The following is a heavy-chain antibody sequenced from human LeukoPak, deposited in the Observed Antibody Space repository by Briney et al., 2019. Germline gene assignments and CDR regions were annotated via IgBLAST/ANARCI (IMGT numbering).Heavy chain of an antibody. Sequence: PGGSLRLSCAASGFTFSSYDMNWVRQAPGKGLEWVSGISGSGGITYYADSVKGRFTISRDNSENTLYLQMESLRAEDTAVYFCARKLVWGQGTLVTVSS. CDR2: ISGSGGIT. V-gene: IGHV3-23*01. CDR3: ARKLV. J-gene: IGHJ4*02. CDR1: GFTFSSYD.